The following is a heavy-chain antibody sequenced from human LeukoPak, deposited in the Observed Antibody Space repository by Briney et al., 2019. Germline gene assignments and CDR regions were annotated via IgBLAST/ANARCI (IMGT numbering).Heavy chain of an antibody. CDR2: IYYSGST. D-gene: IGHD1-1*01. V-gene: IGHV4-39*01. CDR3: ARPGPSPSENWFDP. J-gene: IGHJ5*02. CDR1: GGSISSSSYY. Sequence: SETLSLTCTVSGGSISSSSYYWGWIRQPPGKGLEWIGSIYYSGSTYYNPSLKSRVTISVDTSKNQFSLKLSSVTAADTAVYYCARPGPSPSENWFDPWGQGTLVTVSS.